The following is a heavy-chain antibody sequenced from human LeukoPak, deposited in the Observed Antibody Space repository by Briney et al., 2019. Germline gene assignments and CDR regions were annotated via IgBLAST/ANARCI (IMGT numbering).Heavy chain of an antibody. D-gene: IGHD1-14*01. J-gene: IGHJ4*02. CDR2: INHSGST. Sequence: SETLSLTCAVYGGSFSGYYWSWIRQPPGKGLEWIGEINHSGSTNYNPSLKSRVTISVDTSKNQFSLKLRSVTAADTAVYYCARVTANFFDYWGQGTLVTVSS. CDR3: ARVTANFFDY. V-gene: IGHV4-34*01. CDR1: GGSFSGYY.